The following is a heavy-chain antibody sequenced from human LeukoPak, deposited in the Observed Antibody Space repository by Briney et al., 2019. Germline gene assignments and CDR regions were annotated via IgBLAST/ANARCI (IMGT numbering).Heavy chain of an antibody. J-gene: IGHJ4*02. D-gene: IGHD2-15*01. CDR2: IYTSGST. CDR3: AREVRYCSGGSCYREGFDY. CDR1: GGSISSGSYY. Sequence: SQTLSLTCTVSGGSISSGSYYWSWIRQPAGKGLEWIGRIYTSGSTNYNPSLKRRVTISVDTSKNQFSLKLSSVTAADTAVYYCAREVRYCSGGSCYREGFDYWGQGTLVTVSS. V-gene: IGHV4-61*02.